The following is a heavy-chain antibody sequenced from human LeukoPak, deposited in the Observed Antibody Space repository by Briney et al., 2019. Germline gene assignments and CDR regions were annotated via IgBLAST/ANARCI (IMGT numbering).Heavy chain of an antibody. CDR1: GFTVSNSY. D-gene: IGHD4-17*01. CDR2: IYSGGTI. CDR3: ARAPTVTTNYDY. V-gene: IGHV3-53*01. J-gene: IGHJ4*02. Sequence: GGSLRLSCTASGFTVSNSYMSWVRQAPGKGLEWVSIIYSGGTIYYADSVKGRFTISRDNSKNIVYLQMDSLRADDTAVYYCARAPTVTTNYDYWSQGTLVTVSS.